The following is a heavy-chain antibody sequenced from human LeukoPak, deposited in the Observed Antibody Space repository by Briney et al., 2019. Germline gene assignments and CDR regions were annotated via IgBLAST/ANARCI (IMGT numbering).Heavy chain of an antibody. Sequence: SGGSLRLSCAASEFTFNTYSMNWVRQAPGKGLDWVSSISSSGSYKHYVDSVKGRFTISRDNSKNTLYLQMNSLRAEDTAVYFCAREEHYRRYFALWGRGTLVTVSS. CDR1: EFTFNTYS. CDR3: AREEHYRRYFAL. D-gene: IGHD3-16*02. CDR2: ISSSGSYK. V-gene: IGHV3-21*04. J-gene: IGHJ2*01.